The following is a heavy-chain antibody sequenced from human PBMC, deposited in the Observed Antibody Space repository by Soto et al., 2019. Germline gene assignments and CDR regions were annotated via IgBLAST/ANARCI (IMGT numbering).Heavy chain of an antibody. V-gene: IGHV4-39*01. CDR2: IYYSGST. CDR3: EGLRSGGSCHLACVDYYYGMDV. D-gene: IGHD2-15*01. CDR1: GTSISSSSYY. Sequence: PSETLSLTCTASGTSISSSSYYVGWIRQPPGKGLEGIGSIYYSGSTYYNPSLKSRVTISVATSKNQFSLKLSSVTAADTAVYYCEGLRSGGSCHLACVDYYYGMDVWGQGTTVTVSS. J-gene: IGHJ6*02.